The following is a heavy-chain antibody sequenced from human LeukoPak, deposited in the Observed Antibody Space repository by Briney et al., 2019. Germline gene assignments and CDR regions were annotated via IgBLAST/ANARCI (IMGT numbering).Heavy chain of an antibody. J-gene: IGHJ4*02. CDR3: ARGPPVSFSSWYGGWDY. D-gene: IGHD6-13*01. CDR2: IYYSGST. V-gene: IGHV4-59*01. CDR1: GGSISSYY. Sequence: PSETLSLTCTVSGGSISSYYWSWIRQPAGKGLEWIGSIYYSGSTYYNPSLKSRVTISVDTSKNQFSLKLSSVTAADTAVYYCARGPPVSFSSWYGGWDYWGQGTLVTVSS.